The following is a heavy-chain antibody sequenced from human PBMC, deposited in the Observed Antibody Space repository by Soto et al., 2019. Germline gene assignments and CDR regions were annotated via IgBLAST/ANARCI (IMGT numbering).Heavy chain of an antibody. Sequence: ASVEVSCKASGGTFSSYAISWVRQAPGQGLEWMGGIIPIFGTANYAQKFQGRVTITADKSTSTAYMELSSLRSEDTAVYYCASSIYYDSSGYYYLFDYWGQGTLVTVSS. V-gene: IGHV1-69*06. J-gene: IGHJ4*02. CDR3: ASSIYYDSSGYYYLFDY. D-gene: IGHD3-22*01. CDR1: GGTFSSYA. CDR2: IIPIFGTA.